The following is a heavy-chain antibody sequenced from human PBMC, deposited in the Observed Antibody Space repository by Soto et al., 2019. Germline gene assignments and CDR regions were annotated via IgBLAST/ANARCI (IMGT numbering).Heavy chain of an antibody. CDR1: AGTFSSYA. Sequence: SVKFSCKASAGTFSSYAISWVRQAPGQGLEWMGGIIPIFGTANYAQKFQGRVTITADESTSTAYMELSSLRSEDTAVYYCARNFHSYYYDSSGYYPVAPFDYWGQGTLVTVSS. J-gene: IGHJ4*02. V-gene: IGHV1-69*13. CDR2: IIPIFGTA. CDR3: ARNFHSYYYDSSGYYPVAPFDY. D-gene: IGHD3-22*01.